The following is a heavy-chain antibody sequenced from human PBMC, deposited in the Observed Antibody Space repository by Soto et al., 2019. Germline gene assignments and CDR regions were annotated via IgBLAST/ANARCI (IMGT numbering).Heavy chain of an antibody. CDR1: GFTFSSHT. CDR3: ARVFGYCSGGACSSLDY. CDR2: ISSSSTYI. Sequence: GGSLRLSCAASGFTFSSHTMNWVRQAPGKGLEWVSSISSSSTYIYYADSVKGRFTISRDNAENSLYLQMNSLRAEDTAVYYCARVFGYCSGGACSSLDYWGQGTLVTVSS. V-gene: IGHV3-21*01. D-gene: IGHD2-15*01. J-gene: IGHJ4*02.